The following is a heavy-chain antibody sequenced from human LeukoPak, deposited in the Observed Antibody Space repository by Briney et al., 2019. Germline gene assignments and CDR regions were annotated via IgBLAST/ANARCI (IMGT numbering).Heavy chain of an antibody. CDR1: GYTFTSYY. J-gene: IGHJ6*03. CDR3: ARSSGRSPNRDYMDV. D-gene: IGHD1-14*01. CDR2: INPSGGST. Sequence: ASVKVSCKASGYTFTSYYMHWVRQALGQGLEWMGIINPSGGSTSYAQKFQGRVTMTRDTSTSTVYMELSSLRSEDTAVYYCARSSGRSPNRDYMDVWGKGTTVTISS. V-gene: IGHV1-46*01.